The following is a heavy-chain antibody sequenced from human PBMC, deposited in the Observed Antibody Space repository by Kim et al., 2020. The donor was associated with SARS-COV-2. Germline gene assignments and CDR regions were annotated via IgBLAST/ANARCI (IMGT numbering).Heavy chain of an antibody. Sequence: SETLSLTCAVYGGSFSGYYWSWIRQPPGKGLEWIGEINHSGSTNYNPSLKSRVTISVDTSKNQFSLKLSSVTAADTAVYYCARGRPHYYDSSGYPEAAGPSEDYWGQGTLVTVSS. V-gene: IGHV4-34*01. CDR1: GGSFSGYY. CDR2: INHSGST. CDR3: ARGRPHYYDSSGYPEAAGPSEDY. J-gene: IGHJ4*02. D-gene: IGHD3-22*01.